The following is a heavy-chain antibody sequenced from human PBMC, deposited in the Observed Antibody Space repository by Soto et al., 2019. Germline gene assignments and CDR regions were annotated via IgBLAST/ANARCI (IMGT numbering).Heavy chain of an antibody. V-gene: IGHV3-30*19. CDR1: GFTFSSYG. J-gene: IGHJ6*02. D-gene: IGHD2-2*01. CDR3: ARELVVPAARYYYYGMDV. CDR2: IWYDGSNK. Sequence: QVQLVESGGGVVQPGRSLRLSCAASGFTFSSYGMHWVRQAPGKGLEWVAVIWYDGSNKYYADSVKGRFTISRDNSKNTLYLQMNSLRAEDTAVYYCARELVVPAARYYYYGMDVWGQGTTVTVSS.